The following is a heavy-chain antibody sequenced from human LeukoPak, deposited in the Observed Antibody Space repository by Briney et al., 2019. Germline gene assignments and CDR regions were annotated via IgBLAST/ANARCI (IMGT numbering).Heavy chain of an antibody. D-gene: IGHD6-6*01. CDR2: IYYSGST. CDR3: ARMSIAARPWYYGMDV. CDR1: GGSISSYY. Sequence: SETLSLTCTVSGGSISSYYWSWIPQPPGKGLEWIGYIYYSGSTNYNPSLKSRVTISVDTSKNQFSLKLSSVTAADTAVYYCARMSIAARPWYYGMDVWGQGTTVTVSS. V-gene: IGHV4-59*08. J-gene: IGHJ6*02.